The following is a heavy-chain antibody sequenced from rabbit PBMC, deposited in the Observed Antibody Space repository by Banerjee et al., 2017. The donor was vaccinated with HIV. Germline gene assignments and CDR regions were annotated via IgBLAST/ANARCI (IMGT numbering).Heavy chain of an antibody. CDR2: INPDSGSA. Sequence: QSLEESGGDLVKPGASLTLTCTASRFSFSDIYVMCWVRQAPGKGLEWIGCINPDSGSAYYASWAKGRFTISKTSSTTVTLRMTSLTAADTATYFCARGDYTYGYTDDGQPIYFNLWGQGTLVTVS. J-gene: IGHJ4*01. CDR3: ARGDYTYGYTDDGQPIYFNL. V-gene: IGHV1S40*01. D-gene: IGHD6-1*01. CDR1: RFSFSDIYV.